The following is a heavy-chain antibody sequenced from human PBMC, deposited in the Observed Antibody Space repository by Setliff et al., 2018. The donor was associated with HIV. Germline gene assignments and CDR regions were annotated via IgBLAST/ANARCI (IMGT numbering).Heavy chain of an antibody. CDR3: AKDGYSDYLNSYFDY. V-gene: IGHV4-30-4*08. D-gene: IGHD4-17*01. J-gene: IGHJ4*02. CDR2: LYYNVRT. Sequence: SETLSLTCTVSGASISSGDYYWSWIRQPPGKGLEWTGYLYYNVRTFYNPSLRSRVTISRDNSKDTLYLQMNSLRAEDTAVYYCAKDGYSDYLNSYFDYWGQGTLVTVSS. CDR1: GASISSGDYY.